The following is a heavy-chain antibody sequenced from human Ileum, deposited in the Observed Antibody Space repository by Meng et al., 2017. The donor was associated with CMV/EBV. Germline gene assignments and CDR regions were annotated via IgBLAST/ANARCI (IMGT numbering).Heavy chain of an antibody. CDR3: AKGGSGSYPTYGMDV. J-gene: IGHJ6*02. CDR2: IRFDGSYK. D-gene: IGHD1-26*01. Sequence: GESLKISCAASGFTFSNYGMHWVRQAPGKGLEWVAFIRFDGSYKYYADSVKGRFTISRDNSKNTLYLQMNSLRAEDTAVYYCAKGGSGSYPTYGMDVWGQGTTVTVS. CDR1: GFTFSNYG. V-gene: IGHV3-30*02.